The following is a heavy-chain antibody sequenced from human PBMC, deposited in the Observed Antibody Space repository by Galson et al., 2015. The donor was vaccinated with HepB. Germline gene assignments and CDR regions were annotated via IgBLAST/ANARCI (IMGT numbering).Heavy chain of an antibody. CDR1: GYTFTGYY. CDR2: INPNSGGT. J-gene: IGHJ4*02. Sequence: SVKVSCKASGYTFTGYYMHWVRQAPGQGLEWMGWINPNSGGTNYAQKFQGRVTMTRDTSISTAYMELSRLRSDDTAIYYCARHLLYGGNCHLEFWGQGTLVTVSS. CDR3: ARHLLYGGNCHLEF. D-gene: IGHD4-23*01. V-gene: IGHV1-2*02.